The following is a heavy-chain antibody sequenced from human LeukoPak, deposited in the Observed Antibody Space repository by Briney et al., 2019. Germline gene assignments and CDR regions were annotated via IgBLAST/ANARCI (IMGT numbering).Heavy chain of an antibody. CDR2: ISSSGSTI. CDR3: AREYYDILTGYSGFDY. V-gene: IGHV3-48*03. D-gene: IGHD3-9*01. CDR1: GFTFSSYE. J-gene: IGHJ4*02. Sequence: GSLRLSCAASGFTFSSYEMNWVRQAPGKGLEWVSYISSSGSTIYYADSVKGRFTISRDNAKNSLYLQMNSLRAEDTAVYYCAREYYDILTGYSGFDYWGQGTLVTVSS.